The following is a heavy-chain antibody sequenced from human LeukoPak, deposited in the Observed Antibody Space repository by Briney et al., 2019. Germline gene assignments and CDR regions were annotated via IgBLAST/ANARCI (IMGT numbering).Heavy chain of an antibody. CDR2: INNDGSST. CDR3: ARVRGGDTKDFDY. J-gene: IGHJ4*02. V-gene: IGHV3-74*01. Sequence: GGSLRLSCAASGFTFSSYWMHWVRQVPGKGLVWVSHINNDGSSTSYADSVKGRFTISRDNAKNTLYLQMNSLRDEDTAVYYCARVRGGDTKDFDYWGQGTLVTVSS. D-gene: IGHD2-8*01. CDR1: GFTFSSYW.